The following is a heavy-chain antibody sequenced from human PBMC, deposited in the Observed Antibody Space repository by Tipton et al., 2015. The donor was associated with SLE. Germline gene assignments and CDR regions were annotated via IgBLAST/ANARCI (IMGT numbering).Heavy chain of an antibody. Sequence: TLSLTCAVYGGSFSGYYWSWIRQPPGKGLEWIGEINRSGSTNYNPSLKSRVTISVDTSKNQFSLKLSSVTAADTAVYYCASRTLWGGLDYWGQGTLVTVSS. CDR1: GGSFSGYY. J-gene: IGHJ4*02. V-gene: IGHV4-34*01. CDR3: ASRTLWGGLDY. D-gene: IGHD3-3*01. CDR2: INRSGST.